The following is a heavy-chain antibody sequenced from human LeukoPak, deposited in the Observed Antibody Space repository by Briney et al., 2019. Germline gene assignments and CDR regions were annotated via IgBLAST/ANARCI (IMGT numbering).Heavy chain of an antibody. V-gene: IGHV1-2*02. CDR3: ARDLRGEGPWPYYFDY. D-gene: IGHD3-16*01. Sequence: ASVKVSCKASGYTFTGYYLHWVRQAPGQGLEWMGWINPNSGGTNYAQKFQGRVTMTRDTSISTAYMELTRLRSDDTAVYYCARDLRGEGPWPYYFDYWGQGTLVTVSS. J-gene: IGHJ4*02. CDR2: INPNSGGT. CDR1: GYTFTGYY.